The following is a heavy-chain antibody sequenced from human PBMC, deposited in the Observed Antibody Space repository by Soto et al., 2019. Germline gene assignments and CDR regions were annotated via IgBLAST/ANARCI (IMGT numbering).Heavy chain of an antibody. CDR1: GCSISSSSYD. V-gene: IGHV4-39*01. CDR3: ARHWSGSYLAYYYYGMDV. J-gene: IGHJ6*02. D-gene: IGHD1-26*01. CDR2: IYYSGST. Sequence: KPSETLSLTCTVSGCSISSSSYDWGWIRQPPGKGLEWIGSIYYSGSTYYNPSLKSRVTISVDTSKNQFSLKLSSVTAADTAVYYCARHWSGSYLAYYYYGMDVWGQGTTVTVSS.